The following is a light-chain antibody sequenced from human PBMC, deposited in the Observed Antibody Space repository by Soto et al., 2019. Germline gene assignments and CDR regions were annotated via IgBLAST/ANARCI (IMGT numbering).Light chain of an antibody. CDR2: GNS. CDR1: SSNIGAGYD. Sequence: QSVLTQPPSVSGAPGQRVTISCTGSSSNIGAGYDVHWYQQLPGTVPKLLIYGNSNRPSGVPDRFSGSKSGTSASLAITGLQAEDEADYYCQSYDSSLSGSNVFGTGTKLTVL. V-gene: IGLV1-40*01. J-gene: IGLJ1*01. CDR3: QSYDSSLSGSNV.